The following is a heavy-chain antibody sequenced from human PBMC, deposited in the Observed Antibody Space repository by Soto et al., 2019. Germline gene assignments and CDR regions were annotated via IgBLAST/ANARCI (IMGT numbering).Heavy chain of an antibody. Sequence: ASVKVSCKASGYTFTSYAMHWVRQAPGQGLEWMGWISAYNGNTNYAQKLQGRVTMTTDTSTSTAYMELRSLRSDDTAVYYCARDTNGSGSVWGQGTLVTVSS. V-gene: IGHV1-18*01. J-gene: IGHJ4*02. D-gene: IGHD3-10*01. CDR1: GYTFTSYA. CDR2: ISAYNGNT. CDR3: ARDTNGSGSV.